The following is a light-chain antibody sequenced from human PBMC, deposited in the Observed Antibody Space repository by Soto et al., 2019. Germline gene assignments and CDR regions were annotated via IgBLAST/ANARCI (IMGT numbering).Light chain of an antibody. CDR1: QSVMSNY. J-gene: IGKJ4*01. CDR3: QHSNCCPLT. Sequence: EIVLTQSPSSLSLSPGEISMLSCRASQSVMSNYLSWYQQKPGQAPTLIIYDASSRATGIPARFSGSCSAKDFTLTSSTLAADDFTVYFCQHSNCCPLTFGRGTKVDIK. V-gene: IGKV3D-20*02. CDR2: DAS.